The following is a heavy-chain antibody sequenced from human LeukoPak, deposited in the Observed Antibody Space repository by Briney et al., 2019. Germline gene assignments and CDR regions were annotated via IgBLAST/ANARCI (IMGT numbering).Heavy chain of an antibody. Sequence: ASVKVSCKASGYTFTSYYMHWVRQAPGQGLEWMGLIITSAGSTTYAQNFQGRVTLTRDTSTSTVYMEMSSLRSEDTAVYYCARVEGLTATVTDWGQGTLVTISS. CDR2: IITSAGST. CDR3: ARVEGLTATVTD. D-gene: IGHD5-18*01. J-gene: IGHJ4*02. CDR1: GYTFTSYY. V-gene: IGHV1-46*01.